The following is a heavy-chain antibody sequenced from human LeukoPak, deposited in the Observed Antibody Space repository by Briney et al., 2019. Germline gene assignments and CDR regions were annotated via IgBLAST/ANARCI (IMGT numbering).Heavy chain of an antibody. CDR3: ARDPAARSYMDV. D-gene: IGHD2-2*01. Sequence: GGSLRLSCAASGFTFSSYSMNWVRQAPGKGLEWVSSISSSSSYIYHADSVKDRFTISRDNAKNPLYLQMNSLRAEDTAVYYCARDPAARSYMDVWGNGTTVTVSS. J-gene: IGHJ6*03. V-gene: IGHV3-21*01. CDR2: ISSSSSYI. CDR1: GFTFSSYS.